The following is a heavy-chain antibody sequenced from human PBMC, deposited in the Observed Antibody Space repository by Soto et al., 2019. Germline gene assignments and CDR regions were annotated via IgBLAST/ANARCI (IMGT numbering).Heavy chain of an antibody. J-gene: IGHJ5*02. Sequence: QVQLQQWGAGLLKPSETLSLTCAVDSGSFSTYYCSWTRQPPGKGLEWIGEIHPSGDTDYNPSLSNRVTISLDTAKNQFSLKLTSVTAADTAVYFCSSGRDAHKGGRTWGQGTVVTVSS. CDR1: SGSFSTYY. V-gene: IGHV4-34*02. CDR3: SSGRDAHKGGRT. D-gene: IGHD2-2*01. CDR2: IHPSGDT.